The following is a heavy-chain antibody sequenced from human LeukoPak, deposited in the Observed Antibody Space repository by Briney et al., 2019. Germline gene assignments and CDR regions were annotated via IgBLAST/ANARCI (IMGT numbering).Heavy chain of an antibody. Sequence: PGGSLRLSCAASGFTFSSYVMHWVRQAPGKGLEWVAVISYDGNNKYYADSVKGRFTISRDNSKNTLYLQMNSLRAEDTAVYYCAKSNSNSFDWGQGTLVTVSS. CDR1: GFTFSSYV. CDR3: AKSNSNSFD. J-gene: IGHJ4*02. V-gene: IGHV3-30-3*02. D-gene: IGHD3-16*01. CDR2: ISYDGNNK.